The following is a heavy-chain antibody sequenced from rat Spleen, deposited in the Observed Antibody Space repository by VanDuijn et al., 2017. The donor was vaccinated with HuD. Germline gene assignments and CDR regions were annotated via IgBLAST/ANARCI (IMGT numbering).Heavy chain of an antibody. CDR2: ISSDGGRN. Sequence: EVQLVESGGGLVQPGRSLKLSCAASGFTFSDYNMAWVRQAPKRGLEWVATISSDGGRNFYRDSVKGRFTISRDNAKSSLYLQMDSLRSGDTATYYCTTLGNYFNYWGQGVMVTVSS. J-gene: IGHJ2*01. V-gene: IGHV5S10*01. CDR1: GFTFSDYN. CDR3: TTLGNYFNY. D-gene: IGHD1-7*01.